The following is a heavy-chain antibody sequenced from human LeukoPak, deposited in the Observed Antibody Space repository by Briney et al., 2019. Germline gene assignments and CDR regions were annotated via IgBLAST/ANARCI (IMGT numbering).Heavy chain of an antibody. J-gene: IGHJ4*02. CDR3: ASSPNFFWSGYLLDY. D-gene: IGHD3-3*01. CDR2: INPNSGGT. Sequence: GASVKVSCKASGGTFSSYAISWVRQAPGQGLEWMGRINPNSGGTNYAQKFQGRVTMTRDTSISTAYMELSRLRSDDTAVYYCASSPNFFWSGYLLDYWGQGTLVTVSS. CDR1: GGTFSSYA. V-gene: IGHV1-2*06.